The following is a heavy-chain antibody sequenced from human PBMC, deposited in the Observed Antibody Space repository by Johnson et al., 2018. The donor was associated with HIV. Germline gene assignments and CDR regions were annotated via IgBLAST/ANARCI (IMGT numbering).Heavy chain of an antibody. CDR1: GFTFSSYW. J-gene: IGHJ3*01. CDR3: ARDFGRYCSGGSRYSMSP. CDR2: IKQDGSEK. V-gene: IGHV3-7*01. D-gene: IGHD2-15*01. Sequence: VQLVESGGGLVQPGGSLRLSCAASGFTFSSYWMSWVRQAPGKGLEWVANIKQDGSEKYYVDSVKGRFTISRDNAKNSLYLQMNSLKAEDTAVYYCARDFGRYCSGGSRYSMSPWGQGTMVTVSS.